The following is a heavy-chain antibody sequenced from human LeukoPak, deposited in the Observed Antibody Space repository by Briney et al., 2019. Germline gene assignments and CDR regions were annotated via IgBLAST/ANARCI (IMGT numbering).Heavy chain of an antibody. CDR3: ARSRITGNLVDY. CDR1: GYSFNMYW. D-gene: IGHD1-20*01. J-gene: IGHJ4*02. CDR2: IYPGDSDN. V-gene: IGHV5-51*01. Sequence: GESLKISCKGSGYSFNMYWIGWVRQLPGKGLEWMGIIYPGDSDNRYSPSFQGQVTISADRSITTAYLQWSSLKASDTAMYYCARSRITGNLVDYWGQGTLVTVSS.